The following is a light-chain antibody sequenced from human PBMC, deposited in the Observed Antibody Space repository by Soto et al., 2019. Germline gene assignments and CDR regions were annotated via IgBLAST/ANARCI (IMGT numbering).Light chain of an antibody. V-gene: IGKV3-20*01. Sequence: EIVWTQAGGDRSSSPWQRTNKTSRASQSVSISSFAWYQQKPGQAPRLLIYETSNRATGIPDRFSGSGSGTDFTLTISRLEPEDFAVYYCQQCGTSSLTFGGGTKVDI. CDR3: QQCGTSSLT. CDR1: QSVSISS. CDR2: ETS. J-gene: IGKJ4*01.